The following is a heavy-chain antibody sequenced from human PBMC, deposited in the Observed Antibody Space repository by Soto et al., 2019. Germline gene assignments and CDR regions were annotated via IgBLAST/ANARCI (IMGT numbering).Heavy chain of an antibody. CDR3: GRRRWYSYGTGSYAPSYYYGMDV. D-gene: IGHD3-10*01. CDR1: GGSFSGYY. J-gene: IGHJ6*02. V-gene: IGHV4-34*01. CDR2: INHSGST. Sequence: SYTLSLTYAVYGGSFSGYYWSWIRQPPGKGLEWIGEINHSGSTNYNPSLKSRVTISVDTSKNQFSLKLSSVTAADTAVYYCGRRRWYSYGTGSYAPSYYYGMDVWGQGTTVTVSS.